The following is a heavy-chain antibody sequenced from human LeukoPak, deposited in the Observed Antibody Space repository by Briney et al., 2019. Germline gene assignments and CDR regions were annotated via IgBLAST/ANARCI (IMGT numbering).Heavy chain of an antibody. CDR2: INWNGGST. Sequence: PGGSLRLSCAASGFTVSSNYMSWVRQAPGKGLEWVSGINWNGGSTGYADSVKGRFTISRDNAKNSLYLQMNSLRAEDTALYYCARKSGDRGAFDIWGQGTMVTVSS. D-gene: IGHD7-27*01. CDR1: GFTVSSNY. V-gene: IGHV3-20*04. J-gene: IGHJ3*02. CDR3: ARKSGDRGAFDI.